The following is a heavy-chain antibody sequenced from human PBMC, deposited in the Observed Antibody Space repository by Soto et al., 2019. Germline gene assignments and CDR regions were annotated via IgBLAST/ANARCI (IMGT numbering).Heavy chain of an antibody. CDR2: TDYSGST. J-gene: IGHJ5*02. V-gene: IGHV4-59*01. CDR1: SDSISSYY. D-gene: IGHD3-3*01. Sequence: SETLSLTCTVSSDSISSYYWIWIRQSPGKGLEWIGYTDYSGSTNYNPSLKSRVTISVDTSKNQFSLKLSSVTAADTAVYYCARRVEYDFWSGPYNWFDPWGQGTLVTVSS. CDR3: ARRVEYDFWSGPYNWFDP.